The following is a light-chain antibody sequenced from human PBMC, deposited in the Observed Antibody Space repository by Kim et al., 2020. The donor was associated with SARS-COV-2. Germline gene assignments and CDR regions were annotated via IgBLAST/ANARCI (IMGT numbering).Light chain of an antibody. CDR3: QQSYSAPI. V-gene: IGKV1-39*01. Sequence: DSQLTQSPSSLSASVGDRVTIICRTTLTMNDYLNWYQQPPGRAPRLLIYAASTLQDGVPSRFNGSRSGAEYTLTISSLQPEDFATYYCQQSYSAPIFGQGTRLEIK. CDR1: LTMNDY. CDR2: AAS. J-gene: IGKJ5*01.